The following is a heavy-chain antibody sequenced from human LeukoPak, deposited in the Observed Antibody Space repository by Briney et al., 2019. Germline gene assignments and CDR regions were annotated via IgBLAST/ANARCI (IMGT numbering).Heavy chain of an antibody. D-gene: IGHD3-10*01. CDR3: AAWRGYDSGSFSGPLDY. V-gene: IGHV3-30-3*01. CDR2: VSYDGSIK. Sequence: PGRSLRLSCAASGFTFSRYPMHWVRQAPGKGLEWVAVVSYDGSIKSYADSVKGRFTISRDNPRNTLYLRMNSLRGEDTAIYYCAAWRGYDSGSFSGPLDYWGQGTLVLVSS. CDR1: GFTFSRYP. J-gene: IGHJ4*02.